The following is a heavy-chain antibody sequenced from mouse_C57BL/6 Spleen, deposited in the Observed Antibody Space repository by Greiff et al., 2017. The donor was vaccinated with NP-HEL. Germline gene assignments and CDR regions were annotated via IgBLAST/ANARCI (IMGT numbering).Heavy chain of an antibody. V-gene: IGHV5-17*01. CDR2: ISSGSSTI. CDR3: ATTVAYFDD. J-gene: IGHJ2*01. CDR1: GFTFSDYG. Sequence: EVKLEESGGGLVKPGGSLKLSCAASGFTFSDYGMHWVRQAPEKGLEWVAYISSGSSTIYYADTVKGRFTISRDNAKNTLFLQMTRLRSEDTAMYYCATTVAYFDDWGQGTTLTVAS. D-gene: IGHD1-1*01.